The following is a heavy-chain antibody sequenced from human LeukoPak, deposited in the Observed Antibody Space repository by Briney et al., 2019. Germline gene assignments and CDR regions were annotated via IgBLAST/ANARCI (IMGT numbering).Heavy chain of an antibody. V-gene: IGHV3-48*03. CDR2: ISSSGSTI. CDR1: GFSISSYE. D-gene: IGHD1-7*01. J-gene: IGHJ6*03. CDR3: ARVELAPYYYYMDV. Sequence: GGSLRLSCAASGFSISSYEMNWVRQAPGKGLEWVSHISSSGSTIWYADSVKGRFTIPRDNAKNSLYLQMNSLRAEDTAVYYCARVELAPYYYYMDVWGKGTTATVSS.